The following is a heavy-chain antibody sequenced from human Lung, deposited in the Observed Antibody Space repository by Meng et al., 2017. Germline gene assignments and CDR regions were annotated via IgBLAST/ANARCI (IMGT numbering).Heavy chain of an antibody. V-gene: IGHV4-31*03. D-gene: IGHD4-17*01. Sequence: QVQLQELGPGLVKPSQTLSLTCTVSGGSINSDDYYWSWIRQHPGKGLEWIGFIYYSGSTYYNPSLKSRVSISVDTSKNQFSLKLTSVTAADTAVYYCARGDYDGLAYWGQGTLVTVSS. J-gene: IGHJ4*02. CDR1: GGSINSDDYY. CDR2: IYYSGST. CDR3: ARGDYDGLAY.